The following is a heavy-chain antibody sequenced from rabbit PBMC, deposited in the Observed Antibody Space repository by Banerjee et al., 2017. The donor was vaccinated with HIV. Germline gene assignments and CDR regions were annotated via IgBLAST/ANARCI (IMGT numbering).Heavy chain of an antibody. J-gene: IGHJ4*01. D-gene: IGHD6-1*01. V-gene: IGHV1S45*01. Sequence: QAQLEESGGDLVQPEGSLTLTCTASGFSFSSNAMCWVRQAPGKGLEWIGCINTNDGDTWYASWAKGRFTISKTSSTTVTLQMTTLTAADTATYFCARRIVGYVDLTTRFNLWGPGTLVTVS. CDR1: GFSFSSNA. CDR3: ARRIVGYVDLTTRFNL. CDR2: INTNDGDT.